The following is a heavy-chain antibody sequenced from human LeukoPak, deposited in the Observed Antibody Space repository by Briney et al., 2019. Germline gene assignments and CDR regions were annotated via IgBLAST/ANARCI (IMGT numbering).Heavy chain of an antibody. CDR1: GYTFTGYY. CDR2: INPNSGGT. D-gene: IGHD3-16*02. V-gene: IGHV1-2*04. Sequence: ASVKVSCKASGYTFTGYYMHWVRQAPGQGLEWMGWINPNSGGTNYAQKFQGWVTMTRDTSISTAYMELSRLRSDDTAVYYCAREGYDYVWGSYRRGNFDYWGQGTLVTVSS. J-gene: IGHJ4*02. CDR3: AREGYDYVWGSYRRGNFDY.